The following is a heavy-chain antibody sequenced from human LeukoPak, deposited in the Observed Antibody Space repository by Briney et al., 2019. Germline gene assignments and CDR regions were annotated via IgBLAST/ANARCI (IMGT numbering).Heavy chain of an antibody. J-gene: IGHJ4*02. CDR1: GFSFTTST. CDR3: ARDTVGVTDY. V-gene: IGHV3-21*06. D-gene: IGHD1-26*01. Sequence: GGSLRLSCAASGFSFTTSTMNWVRQAPGKGLEWVSSISSSSSYIYYADSVKGRFTISRDNAKNSLSLQMNSLRAEDTALYYCARDTVGVTDYWGQGTLVTVSS. CDR2: ISSSSSYI.